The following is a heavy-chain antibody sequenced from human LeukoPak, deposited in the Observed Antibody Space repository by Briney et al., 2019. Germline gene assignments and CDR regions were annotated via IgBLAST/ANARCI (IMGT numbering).Heavy chain of an antibody. V-gene: IGHV3-7*01. CDR2: IRNDGLTQ. Sequence: GGFLRLSCAASGFTFSSRWMGWVRQAPGKGLEWVANIRNDGLTQYYVDSVKGRFTISRDNAKDSLSLQMNSLRAEDTAVYFCARHGDYCFDLWGQGTLVTVSS. J-gene: IGHJ4*02. D-gene: IGHD4-17*01. CDR3: ARHGDYCFDL. CDR1: GFTFSSRW.